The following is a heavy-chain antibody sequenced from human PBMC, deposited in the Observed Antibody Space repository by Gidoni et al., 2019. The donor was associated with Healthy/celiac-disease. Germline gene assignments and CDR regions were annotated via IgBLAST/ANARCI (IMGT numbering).Heavy chain of an antibody. CDR3: ARGCGGDCYSVGSLVCYFDS. CDR2: TIPIFGTA. Sequence: QVQLVQSGAEGKKPGATVRVSCKDSGGTLSRHANSRVRQAPGQGLEWMGGTIPIFGTANYTQHFQGRVPITPAKSSSTAYLELSSLRSADTAVYYCARGCGGDCYSVGSLVCYFDSWGQGTLVTVSS. CDR1: GGTLSRHA. D-gene: IGHD2-21*02. V-gene: IGHV1-69*06. J-gene: IGHJ4*02.